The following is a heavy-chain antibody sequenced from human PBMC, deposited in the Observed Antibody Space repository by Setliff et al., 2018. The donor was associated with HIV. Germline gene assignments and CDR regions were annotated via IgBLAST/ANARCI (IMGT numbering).Heavy chain of an antibody. CDR3: TTALRWEPEHIGDY. D-gene: IGHD1-26*01. Sequence: GGSLRLSCAASGFTFSSYEMNWVRQAPGKGLEWVAVMSYDGNNKYYADSVKGRFSISREDSENTLYLQMNSLKTEDTAVYYCTTALRWEPEHIGDYWGQGALVTVSS. CDR2: MSYDGNNK. J-gene: IGHJ4*02. CDR1: GFTFSSYE. V-gene: IGHV3-30*14.